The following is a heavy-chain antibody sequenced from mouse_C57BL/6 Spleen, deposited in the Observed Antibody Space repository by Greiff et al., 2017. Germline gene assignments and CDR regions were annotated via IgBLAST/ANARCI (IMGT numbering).Heavy chain of an antibody. V-gene: IGHV1-69*01. CDR3: ARYGGYAMDY. J-gene: IGHJ4*01. D-gene: IGHD1-1*01. CDR1: GYTFTSYW. CDR2: IDPSDSYT. Sequence: VQLQQPGAELVMPGASVKLSCKASGYTFTSYWMHWVKQRPGQGLEWIGEIDPSDSYTNYNQKFKGKSTLTVDKSSSTAYMQLSSLTSEDSAVYYCARYGGYAMDYWGQGTSVTGSS.